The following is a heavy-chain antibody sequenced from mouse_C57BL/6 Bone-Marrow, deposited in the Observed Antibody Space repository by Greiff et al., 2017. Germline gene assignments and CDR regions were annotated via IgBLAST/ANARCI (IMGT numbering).Heavy chain of an antibody. V-gene: IGHV3-6*01. Sequence: EVKLMESGPGLVKPSQSLSLTCSVTGYSITSGYYWNWIRQFPGNKLEWMGYISYDGSNNYNPSLKNRISITRDTSKNQFFLKLNSVTTEDTATYYCAREGDSPYYCDYWGQGTTLTVSS. CDR3: AREGDSPYYCDY. D-gene: IGHD2-12*01. CDR2: ISYDGSN. CDR1: GYSITSGYY. J-gene: IGHJ2*01.